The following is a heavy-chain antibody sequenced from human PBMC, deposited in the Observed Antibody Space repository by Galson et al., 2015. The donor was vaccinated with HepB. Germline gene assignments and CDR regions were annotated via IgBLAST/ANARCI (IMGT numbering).Heavy chain of an antibody. CDR1: GFTFSSYA. CDR3: ARAGYSSGWADAFDI. CDR2: ISYDGSNK. V-gene: IGHV3-30*04. Sequence: SLRLSCAASGFTFSSYAMHWVRQAPGKGLEWVAVISYDGSNKYYADSVKGRFTISRDNSKNTLYLQMNSLRAEDTAVYYCARAGYSSGWADAFDIWGQGTMVTVSS. D-gene: IGHD6-19*01. J-gene: IGHJ3*02.